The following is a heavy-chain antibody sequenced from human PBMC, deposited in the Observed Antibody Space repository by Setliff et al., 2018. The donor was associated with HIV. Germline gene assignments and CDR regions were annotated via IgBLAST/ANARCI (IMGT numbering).Heavy chain of an antibody. D-gene: IGHD1-7*01. CDR2: INPNSGGT. Sequence: ASVKVSCKASGYTFTGYYMHWVRQAPGQGLEWMGRINPNSGGTKYGQKSQGRVTMTRDTSISTAYMELSSLRSEDTAVYYCAKARPHKDWNFVSLFDSWGQGTLVTVSS. J-gene: IGHJ4*02. V-gene: IGHV1-2*06. CDR1: GYTFTGYY. CDR3: AKARPHKDWNFVSLFDS.